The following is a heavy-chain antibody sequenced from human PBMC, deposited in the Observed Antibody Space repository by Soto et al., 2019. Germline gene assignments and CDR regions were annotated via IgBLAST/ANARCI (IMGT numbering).Heavy chain of an antibody. CDR2: INSDGSST. V-gene: IGHV3-74*01. Sequence: GGSLRLSCAASGFTFSSYWMHWVRQAPGKGLVWVSRINSDGSSTNYADSVKGRFTISRDNAKSTLYLHMSSLRAEDTALYYCARDSYSSGWYYFDVWGQGTLVTVSS. J-gene: IGHJ4*02. CDR1: GFTFSSYW. CDR3: ARDSYSSGWYYFDV. D-gene: IGHD6-19*01.